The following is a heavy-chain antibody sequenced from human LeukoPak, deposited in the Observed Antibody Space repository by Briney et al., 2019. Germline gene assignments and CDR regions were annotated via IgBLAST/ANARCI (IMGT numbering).Heavy chain of an antibody. CDR1: GGTFSSYA. V-gene: IGHV1-69*13. CDR3: ARGSYSSGWYSWGLDAFDI. Sequence: ASVKVSCKASGGTFSSYAISWVRQAPGQGLEWMGGIIPIFGTANYAQKFQGRVTITADESTSTAYMELSSLRSEDTAVYYCARGSYSSGWYSWGLDAFDIWGRGTMVTVSS. J-gene: IGHJ3*02. CDR2: IIPIFGTA. D-gene: IGHD6-19*01.